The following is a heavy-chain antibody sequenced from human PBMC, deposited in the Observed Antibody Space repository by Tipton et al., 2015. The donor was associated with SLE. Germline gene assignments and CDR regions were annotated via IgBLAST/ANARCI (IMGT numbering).Heavy chain of an antibody. Sequence: SLRLSCAASGFTFSSYAMHWVRQAPGKGLEYVSAISSNGGSTYYADSVKGRFTISRDNSKNTLYLQMSSLRAEDTAVYYCVKIARHSDYYDSSGPYWGAFDIWGQGTMVTVSS. CDR1: GFTFSSYA. V-gene: IGHV3-64D*08. J-gene: IGHJ3*02. CDR3: VKIARHSDYYDSSGPYWGAFDI. D-gene: IGHD3-22*01. CDR2: ISSNGGST.